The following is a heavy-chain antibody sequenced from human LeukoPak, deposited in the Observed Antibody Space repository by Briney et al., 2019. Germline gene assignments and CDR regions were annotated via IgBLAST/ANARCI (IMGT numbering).Heavy chain of an antibody. CDR2: INAGNGNT. D-gene: IGHD3-10*01. J-gene: IGHJ4*02. Sequence: ASVKVSCKASGYTFTSYAMHWVRQAPGQRLEWMGWINAGNGNTKYSQKFQGRVTITRDTSASTAYMELSSLRSEDTAVYYCARDIQLWFGELLFGYWGQGTLVTVSS. CDR3: ARDIQLWFGELLFGY. CDR1: GYTFTSYA. V-gene: IGHV1-3*01.